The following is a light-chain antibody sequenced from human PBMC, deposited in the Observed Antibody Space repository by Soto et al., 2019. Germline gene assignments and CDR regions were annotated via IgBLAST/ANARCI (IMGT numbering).Light chain of an antibody. Sequence: EILMTQSPATLSVSPGESATLSCRASQNVNNNLAWYQQIPGQVPRVLSYDASTRSTGIPVRFSGSGSGTEFTLTISSLKSEDFAVYYSQQFDHWPPMFTFGQGNKLEIK. J-gene: IGKJ2*01. V-gene: IGKV3-15*01. CDR1: QNVNNN. CDR2: DAS. CDR3: QQFDHWPPMFT.